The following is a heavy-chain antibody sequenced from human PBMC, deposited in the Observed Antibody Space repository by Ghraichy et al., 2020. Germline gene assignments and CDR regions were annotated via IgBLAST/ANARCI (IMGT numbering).Heavy chain of an antibody. CDR2: LGGRGTGT. Sequence: GALNISCVASGFTFSNHALSWVRQAPGEGLEWVAGLGGRGTGTHYADSVRGRFTISRDNSKNTLSLQMSSLRVEDTALYYCARRSGYDTDHFDYWGQGTLVTVSS. V-gene: IGHV3-23*01. D-gene: IGHD5-12*01. CDR1: GFTFSNHA. J-gene: IGHJ4*02. CDR3: ARRSGYDTDHFDY.